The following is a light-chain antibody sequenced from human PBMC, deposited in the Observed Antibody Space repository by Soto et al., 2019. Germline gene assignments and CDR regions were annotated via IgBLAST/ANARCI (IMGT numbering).Light chain of an antibody. CDR1: QSVTSSF. CDR2: GAS. Sequence: EIVLTQSPGTLSLSPGERAILTCRASQSVTSSFLAWYQQRPGQAPRLLIYGASTRASGIPDRFSDSGSGTDFTLIISRLAPEDFAMYYCHQYGSSPLTFGPGTKVDIK. V-gene: IGKV3-20*01. J-gene: IGKJ3*01. CDR3: HQYGSSPLT.